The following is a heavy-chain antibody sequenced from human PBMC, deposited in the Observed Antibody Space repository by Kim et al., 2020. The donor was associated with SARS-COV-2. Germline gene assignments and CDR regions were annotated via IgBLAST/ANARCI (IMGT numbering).Heavy chain of an antibody. V-gene: IGHV3-48*02. J-gene: IGHJ3*02. Sequence: GGSLRLSCGASGFTFSSFSFNWIRQAPGKGLEWISYITIGGDGTQYADSVRGRFTISRDNVHNLIYQQMNSLRHEDTAIYYCARDKAYAFDIWGHGTMV. CDR3: ARDKAYAFDI. CDR2: ITIGGDGT. CDR1: GFTFSSFS.